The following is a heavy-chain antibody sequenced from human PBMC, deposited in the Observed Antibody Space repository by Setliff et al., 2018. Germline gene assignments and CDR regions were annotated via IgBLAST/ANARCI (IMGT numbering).Heavy chain of an antibody. CDR3: TSSSSPRGGAFDI. CDR2: INTNTGNP. V-gene: IGHV7-4-1*02. CDR1: GYTFTSYA. J-gene: IGHJ3*02. D-gene: IGHD6-6*01. Sequence: ASVKVSCKASGYTFTSYAMSWVRQAPGQGLEWMGWINTNTGNPTYAQGFTGRFVFSLDTSVSTAYLQISSLKAEDTAVYYCTSSSSPRGGAFDIWGQGTMVTVSS.